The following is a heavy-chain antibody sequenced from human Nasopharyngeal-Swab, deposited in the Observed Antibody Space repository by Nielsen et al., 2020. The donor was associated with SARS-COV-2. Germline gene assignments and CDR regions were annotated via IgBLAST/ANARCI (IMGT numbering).Heavy chain of an antibody. CDR3: ARVRSVRRIYSRFYYYGMDV. CDR2: IHHSGST. D-gene: IGHD2-15*01. V-gene: IGHV4-55*01. J-gene: IGHJ6*02. Sequence: WIRQPPGKGLEWIGEIHHSGSTYYNPSLKSRITMSVDTSKNQFSLKLSSVTAADTAVYYCARVRSVRRIYSRFYYYGMDVWGQGTTVTVSS.